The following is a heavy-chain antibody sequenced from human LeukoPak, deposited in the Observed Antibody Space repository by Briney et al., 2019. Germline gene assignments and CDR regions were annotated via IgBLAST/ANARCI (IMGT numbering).Heavy chain of an antibody. D-gene: IGHD1-1*01. CDR3: ARHWHGIDY. Sequence: SETLSITRTVSGGSISSGDYYWSWVRQPPGKGLEWIGCIYGSGITSYNPSLKSRVTISEDTSTNQFSLTLSSVTAADTAVYYCARHWHGIDYWAQGTLLTVSS. V-gene: IGHV4-30-4*01. CDR2: IYGSGIT. J-gene: IGHJ4*02. CDR1: GGSISSGDYY.